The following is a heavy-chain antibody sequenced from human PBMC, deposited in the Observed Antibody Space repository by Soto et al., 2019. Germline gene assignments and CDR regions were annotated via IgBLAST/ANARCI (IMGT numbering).Heavy chain of an antibody. V-gene: IGHV3-30-3*01. Sequence: QVQLVESGGGVVQPGRSLRLSCAASGFTFSSYAMHWVRQAPGKGLEWVAVISYDGSNKFYADSVNGRFTISRDNSKNTLYLQMKSLRADDTAMYYCARSPGYSSSWSDYWGQGTLVTVSS. CDR3: ARSPGYSSSWSDY. D-gene: IGHD6-13*01. CDR2: ISYDGSNK. CDR1: GFTFSSYA. J-gene: IGHJ4*02.